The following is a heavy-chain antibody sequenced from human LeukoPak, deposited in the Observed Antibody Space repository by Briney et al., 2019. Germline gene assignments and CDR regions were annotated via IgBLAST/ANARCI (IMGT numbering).Heavy chain of an antibody. CDR3: ARMSPRFIDF. CDR1: GFSLSTSGMC. Sequence: KSGPALVKPTQTLTLTCTFSGFSLSTSGMCVTWIRQPPGKALEWLARIDWDDDKYYSTPLKTRLTISKDTSKNQVVLTMTNMDPVDTATYYCARMSPRFIDFWGQGTLVTVSS. J-gene: IGHJ4*02. CDR2: IDWDDDK. V-gene: IGHV2-70*11. D-gene: IGHD3-16*01.